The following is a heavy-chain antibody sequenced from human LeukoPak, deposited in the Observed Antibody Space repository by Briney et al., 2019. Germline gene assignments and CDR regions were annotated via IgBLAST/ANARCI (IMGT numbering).Heavy chain of an antibody. J-gene: IGHJ4*02. D-gene: IGHD3-10*01. V-gene: IGHV3-74*03. CDR3: ARDFMVRGVMFDY. CDR2: ISTDGTYT. CDR1: GFTFSSYW. Sequence: GGSLRLSCAASGFTFSSYWMHWVRQAPGKGLVWVSRISTDGTYTQYADSVKGRFTISRDNDKNALYLQMNNLRAEDTAVYYCARDFMVRGVMFDYWGQGTLVTVSS.